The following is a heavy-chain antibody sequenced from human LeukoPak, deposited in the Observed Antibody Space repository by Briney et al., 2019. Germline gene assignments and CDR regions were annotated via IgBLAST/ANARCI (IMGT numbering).Heavy chain of an antibody. CDR2: INPSSTTI. CDR3: ARAQDPTILSYFDY. D-gene: IGHD5-24*01. J-gene: IGHJ4*02. V-gene: IGHV3-48*02. CDR1: GFTFSTYS. Sequence: PGGSLRLSCAASGFTFSTYSMNWVRRAPGKGLEWVSYINPSSTTIYYADSVKGRFTISRDNAKNSLYLQMNSLRDEDTAVYYCARAQDPTILSYFDYWGQGTLVTVSS.